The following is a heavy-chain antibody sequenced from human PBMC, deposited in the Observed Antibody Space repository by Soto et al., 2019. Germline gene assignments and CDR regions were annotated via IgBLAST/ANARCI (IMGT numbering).Heavy chain of an antibody. J-gene: IGHJ4*02. V-gene: IGHV1-69*01. CDR1: GGTFSTSS. CDR2: IIPIFTRT. Sequence: QLQLVQSETEVKEPGSSVKVSCKASGGTFSTSSFVWVRQGPGQGLEWMGGIIPIFTRTNFAQKFQGRVTFSADESTRTTYMELRILTSEDTAIYYCARDVVRSTAGDSWGQGTLVTVSS. CDR3: ARDVVRSTAGDS. D-gene: IGHD2-15*01.